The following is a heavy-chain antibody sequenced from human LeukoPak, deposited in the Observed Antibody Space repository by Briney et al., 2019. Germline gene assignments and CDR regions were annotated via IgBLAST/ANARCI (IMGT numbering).Heavy chain of an antibody. CDR3: AKDGTIFGVVKGGL. J-gene: IGHJ4*02. Sequence: PGGSLRLSCAASGFTFSSYAMSWVRQAPGKGLEWVSAISGSGGSTYYADSVKGRFTISRDNSKNTLYLQMNSLRAEDTAVYYCAKDGTIFGVVKGGLWGQGTLVTVSS. V-gene: IGHV3-23*01. D-gene: IGHD3-3*01. CDR2: ISGSGGST. CDR1: GFTFSSYA.